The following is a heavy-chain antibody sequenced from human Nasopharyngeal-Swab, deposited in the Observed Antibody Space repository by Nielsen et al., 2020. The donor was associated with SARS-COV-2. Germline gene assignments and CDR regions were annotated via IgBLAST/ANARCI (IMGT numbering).Heavy chain of an antibody. J-gene: IGHJ6*02. CDR3: ARVLGATDGMDV. D-gene: IGHD1-26*01. CDR2: INPSGGST. V-gene: IGHV1-46*01. Sequence: ASVKVSCKASGYSFTSYYMHWVRQAPGQGLEWMGIINPSGGSTSYAQKFQGRVTMTRDTSTSIVYMELSSLRSEDTAVYYCARVLGATDGMDVWGQGTTVTVSS. CDR1: GYSFTSYY.